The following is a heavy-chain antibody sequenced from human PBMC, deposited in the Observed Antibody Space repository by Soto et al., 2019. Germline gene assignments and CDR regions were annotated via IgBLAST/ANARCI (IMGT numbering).Heavy chain of an antibody. D-gene: IGHD3-9*01. V-gene: IGHV1-2*02. Sequence: QVQLVQSGAEVKKPGASVKVSCKASGYTFTGYYMHWVRQAPGQGLEWMGWINPNSGGTNYAQKFQGRVTMTSDTSISTAYMEMSRLRADYTAVYYCARDREGYDILTGSGYYYYGMDVWGQGTTVTVSS. CDR2: INPNSGGT. CDR1: GYTFTGYY. CDR3: ARDREGYDILTGSGYYYYGMDV. J-gene: IGHJ6*02.